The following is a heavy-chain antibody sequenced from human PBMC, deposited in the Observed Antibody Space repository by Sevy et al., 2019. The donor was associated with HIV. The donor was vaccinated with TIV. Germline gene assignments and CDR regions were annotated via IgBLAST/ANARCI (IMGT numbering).Heavy chain of an antibody. V-gene: IGHV3-30*18. CDR2: ISHDGSNK. CDR1: GFTFSSFG. J-gene: IGHJ4*02. D-gene: IGHD2-8*01. Sequence: GGSLRLSCAASGFTFSSFGMHWVRQAPGKGLEWVAIISHDGSNKIYADSVKGRFTISSDNSKNTLYLQMDSLRADDTAVYYCAKQGGYCSNGVCYRAFDYWGQGTLVTVSS. CDR3: AKQGGYCSNGVCYRAFDY.